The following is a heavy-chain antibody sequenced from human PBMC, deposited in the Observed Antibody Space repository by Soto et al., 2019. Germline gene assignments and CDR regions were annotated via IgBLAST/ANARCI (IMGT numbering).Heavy chain of an antibody. CDR3: ARDQLEGNWFDP. D-gene: IGHD1-1*01. Sequence: SETLSLTCTVSGGSISSGGYAWNWIRQAPGKDLEWIGYIYHSGYTLYNPSLKGRVTISVDKSKNHFSLNLTSVTAADTAVYYCARDQLEGNWFDPWGQGTLVTVSS. V-gene: IGHV4-30-2*01. CDR2: IYHSGYT. CDR1: GGSISSGGYA. J-gene: IGHJ5*02.